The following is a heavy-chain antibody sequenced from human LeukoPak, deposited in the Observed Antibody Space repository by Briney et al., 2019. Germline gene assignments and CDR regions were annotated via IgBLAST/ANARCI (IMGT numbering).Heavy chain of an antibody. CDR2: IWYDGSNK. D-gene: IGHD2-2*01. V-gene: IGHV3-33*01. CDR1: GFTFSSYG. CDR3: ARGSDYCSSTSCYDWFDP. Sequence: PGGSLRLSCAASGFTFSSYGMHWVRQAPGKGLEWVAVIWYDGSNKYYADSVKGRFTISRDNSKNTLYLQMNSLRAEDTAVYYCARGSDYCSSTSCYDWFDPWGQGTLVTVSS. J-gene: IGHJ5*02.